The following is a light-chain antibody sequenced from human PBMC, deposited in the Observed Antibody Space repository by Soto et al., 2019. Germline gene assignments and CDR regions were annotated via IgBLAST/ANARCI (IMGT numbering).Light chain of an antibody. V-gene: IGKV3-11*01. CDR2: DAS. CDR3: QQRSNWPIT. CDR1: QSVSSY. Sequence: EVVWTQSSDTLSFSPGERATLSCRASQSVSSYLAWYQQKPGQAPRLLIYDASNRDTGIPARFSGSGSGTDFTLTISSLEPEDFAVYYCQQRSNWPITFGQGTRLEIK. J-gene: IGKJ5*01.